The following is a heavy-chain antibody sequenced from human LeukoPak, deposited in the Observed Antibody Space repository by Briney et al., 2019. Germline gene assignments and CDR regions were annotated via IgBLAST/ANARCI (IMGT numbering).Heavy chain of an antibody. V-gene: IGHV3-30*14. CDR1: GFTFSHYP. J-gene: IGHJ3*02. CDR3: ARARPRGSGYYEWSAFDI. CDR2: ISYAGGNE. Sequence: GGSLRLSCAASGFTFSHYPMHWVRQAPGEGLEWVAVISYAGGNEYYADSVKGRFTISRENAKNSLYLQMNSLRAGDTAVYYCARARPRGSGYYEWSAFDIWGQGTMVTVSS. D-gene: IGHD3-22*01.